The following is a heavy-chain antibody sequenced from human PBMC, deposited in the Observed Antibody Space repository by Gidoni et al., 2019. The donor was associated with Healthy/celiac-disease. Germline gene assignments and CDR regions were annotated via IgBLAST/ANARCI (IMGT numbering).Heavy chain of an antibody. CDR2: IYYSGST. D-gene: IGHD6-13*01. CDR3: ARSGSSWYYYGMDV. J-gene: IGHJ6*02. Sequence: QVQLQESGPGLVKPSETLSLPCTVSGGSISSYYWSWIRQPPGKGLEWIGYIYYSGSTNYNPSLKSRVTISVDTSKNQFSLKLSSVTAADTAVYYCARSGSSWYYYGMDVWGQGTTVTVSS. V-gene: IGHV4-59*01. CDR1: GGSISSYY.